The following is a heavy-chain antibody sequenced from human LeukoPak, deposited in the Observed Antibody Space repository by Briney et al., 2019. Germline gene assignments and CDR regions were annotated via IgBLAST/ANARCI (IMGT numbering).Heavy chain of an antibody. CDR3: ARQPNYYDTSGYLSHAFDV. Sequence: GESLQISCKGSGYRFTSYWIGWVRQMPGKGLEWMGIIYPGDSDTKYSPSYQGQVTISADKSISTAYLQWSSLKASDTAMYYCARQPNYYDTSGYLSHAFDVWGQGTMVTVSS. V-gene: IGHV5-51*01. CDR2: IYPGDSDT. CDR1: GYRFTSYW. D-gene: IGHD3-22*01. J-gene: IGHJ3*01.